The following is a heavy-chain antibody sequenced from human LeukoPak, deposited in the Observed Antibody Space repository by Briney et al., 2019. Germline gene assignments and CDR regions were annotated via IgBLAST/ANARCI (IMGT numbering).Heavy chain of an antibody. J-gene: IGHJ4*02. CDR3: TRYCSSTSCQCDY. D-gene: IGHD2-2*01. V-gene: IGHV3-49*04. Sequence: PGGSLRLSCTASGFTFGDYAMSWVGQAPGKGLEGVGFIRSKAYGGTTEYAASVKGRFTISREDYKSIAYLQMNSLKTEDTAVYYCTRYCSSTSCQCDYWGQGTLVTVSS. CDR1: GFTFGDYA. CDR2: IRSKAYGGTT.